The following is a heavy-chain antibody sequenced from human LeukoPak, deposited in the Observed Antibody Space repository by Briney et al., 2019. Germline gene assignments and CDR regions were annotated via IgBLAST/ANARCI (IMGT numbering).Heavy chain of an antibody. J-gene: IGHJ4*02. CDR1: GFTVGSNY. V-gene: IGHV3-53*01. D-gene: IGHD5-24*01. CDR3: ARGAGYNYPYYFDY. Sequence: GSLRLSCAASGFTVGSNYMNWVRQAPGKGLEWVSVIYGGGNIYYADSVKGRFTISRDNSKNTLYLQMNSLRAEDTAVYYCARGAGYNYPYYFDYWGQGTLVTVSS. CDR2: IYGGGNI.